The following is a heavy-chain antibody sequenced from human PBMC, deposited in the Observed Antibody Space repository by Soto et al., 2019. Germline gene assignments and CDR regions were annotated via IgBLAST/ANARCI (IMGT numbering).Heavy chain of an antibody. CDR3: ARDSQLAVAGGFDY. J-gene: IGHJ4*02. CDR1: GGSISSYY. Sequence: SETLSLTCTVSGGSISSYYWSWIRQPPGKGLEWIGYIYYSGSTNYNPSLKSRVTISVDTSKNQFSLKLSSVTAADTAVYYCARDSQLAVAGGFDYWGQGTLVTVS. D-gene: IGHD6-19*01. V-gene: IGHV4-59*12. CDR2: IYYSGST.